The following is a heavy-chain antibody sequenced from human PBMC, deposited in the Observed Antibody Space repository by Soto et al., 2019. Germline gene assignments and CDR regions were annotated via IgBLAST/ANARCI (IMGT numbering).Heavy chain of an antibody. Sequence: PGGSLRLSCAAAGFTFSSYGMHWVRQAPGKGLEWVAVKWYDGSNKYYADSVKGRFTISRDNSKNTLYLQMNSSRAEDTAVYYCARETADRLVDVWGQGTTVTVSS. CDR2: KWYDGSNK. CDR3: ARETADRLVDV. CDR1: GFTFSSYG. J-gene: IGHJ6*02. V-gene: IGHV3-33*01.